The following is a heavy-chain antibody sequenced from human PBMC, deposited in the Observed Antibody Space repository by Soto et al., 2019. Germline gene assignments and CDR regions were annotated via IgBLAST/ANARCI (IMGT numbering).Heavy chain of an antibody. Sequence: EVQLVESGGGLVQPGGSLGLSCAASGFTFSGYWMHWVRQVPGKGLVWVSRINSDGRSTTYADSVKGRFTISRDNAKNTLYLQMNSLRAEDTAVYYWARGGGGVAATQYFFDYWGQGTLVTVSS. CDR3: ARGGGGVAATQYFFDY. V-gene: IGHV3-74*01. CDR2: INSDGRST. D-gene: IGHD2-15*01. CDR1: GFTFSGYW. J-gene: IGHJ4*02.